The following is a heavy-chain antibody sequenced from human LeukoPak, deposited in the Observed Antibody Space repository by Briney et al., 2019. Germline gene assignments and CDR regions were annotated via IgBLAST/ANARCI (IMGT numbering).Heavy chain of an antibody. Sequence: PSEPLSLTCTVSGGSISGFYWSWIRQPAGKGLEWIGYIYYSGGSNYNPSLKSRVTMSLDTSKNQLSLRLSSVTAADTAVYYCARHPFATPFDYWGRGTLVTVSS. D-gene: IGHD2-15*01. CDR1: GGSISGFY. CDR2: IYYSGGS. J-gene: IGHJ4*02. V-gene: IGHV4-59*08. CDR3: ARHPFATPFDY.